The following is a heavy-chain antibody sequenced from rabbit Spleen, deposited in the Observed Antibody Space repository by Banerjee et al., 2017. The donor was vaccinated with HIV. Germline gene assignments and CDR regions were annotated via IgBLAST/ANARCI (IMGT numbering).Heavy chain of an antibody. D-gene: IGHD6-1*01. J-gene: IGHJ3*01. CDR3: ARADGDGSTDGYGYRL. CDR2: IYPFTSIT. CDR1: GFDFTTYY. V-gene: IGHV1S7*01. Sequence: QELVESGGGLVQPGESLKLSCKASGFDFTTYYMSWVRRAPGKGLEWIGIIYPFTSITDYASWVNGRFTISIDDAQNTVDLQMDSLTAADTATYFCARADGDGSTDGYGYRLWGQGTLVT.